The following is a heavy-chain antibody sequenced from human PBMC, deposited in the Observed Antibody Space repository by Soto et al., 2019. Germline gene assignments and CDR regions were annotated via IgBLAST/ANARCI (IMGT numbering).Heavy chain of an antibody. V-gene: IGHV1-69*13. D-gene: IGHD2-15*01. CDR2: IIPIFGTA. Sequence: ASVKVSCKASGGTFSSYAISWVRQAPGQGLEWMGGIIPIFGTANYAQKFQGRVTITADESTSTAYMELSSLRSEDTAVYYCARDIDSHGKWYNWFAPCGQRTLVIVSA. CDR3: ARDIDSHGKWYNWFAP. J-gene: IGHJ5*02. CDR1: GGTFSSYA.